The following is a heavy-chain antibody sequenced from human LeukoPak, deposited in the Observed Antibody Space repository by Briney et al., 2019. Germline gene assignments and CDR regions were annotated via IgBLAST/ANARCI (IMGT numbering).Heavy chain of an antibody. CDR3: AKSRDSSGYYIGC. CDR1: GFTFSSYG. D-gene: IGHD3-22*01. J-gene: IGHJ4*02. Sequence: GGSLRLSCAASGFTFSSYGMSWVRQAPGKGLEWVSAISGSGGSTYYADSVKGRFTISRDNSKNTLYLQMNSLRAEDTAVYYCAKSRDSSGYYIGCWGQGTLVTVSS. CDR2: ISGSGGST. V-gene: IGHV3-23*01.